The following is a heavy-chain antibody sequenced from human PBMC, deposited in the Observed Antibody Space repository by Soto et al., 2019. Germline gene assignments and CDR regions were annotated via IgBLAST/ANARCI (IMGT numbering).Heavy chain of an antibody. D-gene: IGHD2-8*01. CDR1: GGSISTGDYS. J-gene: IGHJ4*02. V-gene: IGHV4-30-2*01. CDR3: ARGGTYATLDY. CDR2: IYHSGST. Sequence: SETLSLTCAVSGGSISTGDYSWSWIRQPPGKGLEWIGYIYHSGSTYYNPSLESRVAILLDRSKNQFSLKLSSVTAADTAVYYCARGGTYATLDYWGQGTLVTVSS.